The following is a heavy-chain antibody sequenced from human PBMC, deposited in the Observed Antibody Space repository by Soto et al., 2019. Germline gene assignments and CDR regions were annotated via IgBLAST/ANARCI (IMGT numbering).Heavy chain of an antibody. D-gene: IGHD3-10*01. V-gene: IGHV4-61*01. CDR1: GGSVRSGSYY. CDR2: ISHSGST. CDR3: ARAYYYGSGRGRSMDV. Sequence: QVQLQESGPGLVKPSETLSLTCTVSGGSVRSGSYYWTWIRQPPGKGPEWIGYISHSGSTNYNPPLKSRVTISVDTSKNQFSLKLNSVIAADTAVYYCARAYYYGSGRGRSMDVWGQGTTVTVSS. J-gene: IGHJ6*02.